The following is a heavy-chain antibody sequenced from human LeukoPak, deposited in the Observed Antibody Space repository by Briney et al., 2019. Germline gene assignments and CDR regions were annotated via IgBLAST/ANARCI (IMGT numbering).Heavy chain of an antibody. V-gene: IGHV3-30-3*01. Sequence: PGGSLRLSCAASGFTFSSYAMHWVRQAPGKGLEWVAVISYDGSNKYYADSVKGRFTISRDNSKNTLYLQMNSLRAEDTAVYYCAREFHYYDSSGPTYYFDYWGQGTLATVSS. D-gene: IGHD3-22*01. CDR3: AREFHYYDSSGPTYYFDY. J-gene: IGHJ4*02. CDR1: GFTFSSYA. CDR2: ISYDGSNK.